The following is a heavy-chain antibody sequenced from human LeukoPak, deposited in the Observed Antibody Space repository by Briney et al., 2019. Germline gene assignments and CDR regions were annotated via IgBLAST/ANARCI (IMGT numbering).Heavy chain of an antibody. J-gene: IGHJ4*02. Sequence: GRSLRLSCAVSGFTFRGYAMNWVRQAPGKGLEWVALISGSGDNQYYADAVKGRFTISRDNSKNTLSLQMSSLRVEDTAVYYCAKDWIPEDWGQGTLVTVSS. D-gene: IGHD5-18*01. V-gene: IGHV3-23*01. CDR2: ISGSGDNQ. CDR1: GFTFRGYA. CDR3: AKDWIPED.